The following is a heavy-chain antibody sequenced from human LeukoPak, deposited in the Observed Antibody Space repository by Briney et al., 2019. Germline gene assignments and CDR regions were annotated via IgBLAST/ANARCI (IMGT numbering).Heavy chain of an antibody. CDR1: GHTFTGYY. Sequence: GASVRVSCKASGHTFTGYYMHWVRQAPGQGLEWMGWINANSGGTNYAQKFQGRVTMTRDTSISTAYMELSRLRSDDTAVYYCARAQTSFNLIAAAGIEYYYYMDVWGKGTTVTVSS. CDR2: INANSGGT. CDR3: ARAQTSFNLIAAAGIEYYYYMDV. J-gene: IGHJ6*03. V-gene: IGHV1-2*02. D-gene: IGHD6-13*01.